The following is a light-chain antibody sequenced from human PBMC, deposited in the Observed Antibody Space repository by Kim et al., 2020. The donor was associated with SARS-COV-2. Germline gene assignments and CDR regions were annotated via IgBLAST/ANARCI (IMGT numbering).Light chain of an antibody. V-gene: IGLV1-47*02. J-gene: IGLJ2*01. Sequence: GPSVTISCSGGDSNIAKTFVYWYQQLPGTAPNLLIYANTQRPSGVPDRFSGSKSGTSASLAISGLRPEDEADYYCAAWDDSLSARLFGGGTKLTVL. CDR2: ANT. CDR1: DSNIAKTF. CDR3: AAWDDSLSARL.